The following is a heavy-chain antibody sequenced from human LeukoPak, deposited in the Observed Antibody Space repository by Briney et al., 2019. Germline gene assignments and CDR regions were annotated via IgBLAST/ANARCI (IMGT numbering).Heavy chain of an antibody. CDR1: GYTFTSYG. V-gene: IGHV1-18*01. Sequence: GASVKVSCKASGYTFTSYGISWVRQALGQGLEWMGWISAYNGNTNYAQKLQGRVTMTTDTSTSTAYMELRSLRSDDTAVYYCARDERGAPGIAVVYYYYYGMDVWGQGTTVTVSS. J-gene: IGHJ6*02. CDR3: ARDERGAPGIAVVYYYYYGMDV. CDR2: ISAYNGNT. D-gene: IGHD6-19*01.